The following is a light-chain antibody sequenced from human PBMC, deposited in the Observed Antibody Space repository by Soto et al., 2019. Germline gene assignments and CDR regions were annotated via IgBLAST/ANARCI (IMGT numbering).Light chain of an antibody. V-gene: IGKV3-15*01. CDR1: QSIRNN. J-gene: IGKJ4*01. CDR3: QQYDHWPPT. CDR2: GAS. Sequence: EIVMTQSPATLSVSPGERATLSCRASQSIRNNLAWYQQRPGQTPTLLIYGASTRAPGVPANFRGSGSGTEFTPTLNGLQSEHFALYWCQQYDHWPPTFGGGTKVEIK.